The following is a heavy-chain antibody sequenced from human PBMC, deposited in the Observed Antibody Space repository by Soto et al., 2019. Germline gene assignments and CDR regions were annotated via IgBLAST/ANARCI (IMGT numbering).Heavy chain of an antibody. D-gene: IGHD5-12*01. CDR3: ARDLVATIDY. CDR1: GFSLSTGGVG. V-gene: IGHV2-5*02. Sequence: QITLKESGPTLVKPTQTLTLTCTCSGFSLSTGGVGVGWIRQPPGKALEWLALVYWDDDKRYSPSLKSRLTITKGTSENQVVLTMTNMDPIDTATYYCARDLVATIDYWGQGTLVTVSS. J-gene: IGHJ4*02. CDR2: VYWDDDK.